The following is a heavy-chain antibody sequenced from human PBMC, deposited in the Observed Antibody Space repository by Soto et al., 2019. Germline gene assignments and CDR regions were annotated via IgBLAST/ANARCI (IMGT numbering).Heavy chain of an antibody. Sequence: QLQLQESGPGLVKPSETLSLTCTVSGGSISSSSYYWGWIRQPPGKGLEWIGSIYYSGSTYYNPSLKRRVTISVDTSTNQFSLKLSSVTAADTAVYYCARHSATVRDLNCSGGSCYAHDAFDIWGQGTMVTVSS. J-gene: IGHJ3*02. V-gene: IGHV4-39*01. CDR1: GGSISSSSYY. CDR2: IYYSGST. D-gene: IGHD2-15*01. CDR3: ARHSATVRDLNCSGGSCYAHDAFDI.